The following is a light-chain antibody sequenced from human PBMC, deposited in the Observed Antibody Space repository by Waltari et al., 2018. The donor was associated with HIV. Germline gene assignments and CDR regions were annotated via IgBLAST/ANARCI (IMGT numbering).Light chain of an antibody. V-gene: IGLV2-11*01. J-gene: IGLJ2*01. CDR2: EVT. Sequence: QSALTQPRSVSGSPGQSVTISCTGTSRDVGASNYVSWYQKHPGKAPKLMFYEVTKRPSGIPGRFSASRAGNTASLTVSGLQAEDEADYYCSSYDNNNNYVIFGGGTKLTVL. CDR3: SSYDNNNNYVI. CDR1: SRDVGASNY.